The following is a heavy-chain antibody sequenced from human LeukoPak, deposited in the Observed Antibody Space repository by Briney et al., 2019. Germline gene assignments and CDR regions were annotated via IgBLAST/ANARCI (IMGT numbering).Heavy chain of an antibody. J-gene: IGHJ1*01. V-gene: IGHV3-15*01. D-gene: IGHD3-9*01. CDR1: GFTFSNAW. CDR2: IKSKTDGGTT. Sequence: GGSLRLSCAASGFTFSNAWMSWVRQAPGKGLEWVGRIKSKTDGGTTDYAAPVKGRFTISRDDSKNTLYLQMNSLKTEDTAVYYCTTAAHYDILTGPKYFQHWGQGTLVTVSS. CDR3: TTAAHYDILTGPKYFQH.